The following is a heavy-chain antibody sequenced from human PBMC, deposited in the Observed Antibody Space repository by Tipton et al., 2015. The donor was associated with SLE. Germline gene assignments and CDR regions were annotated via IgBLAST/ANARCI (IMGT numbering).Heavy chain of an antibody. V-gene: IGHV3-33*01. CDR2: IWYDGSNK. CDR1: GFTFTTSA. D-gene: IGHD3-16*01. Sequence: SLRLSCAAAGFTFTTSAMHWVRQAPGKGLEWVAVIWYDGSNKFSADSVKGRFTISRYNSKDTVSLQMNSLSVEDTAVYFCARGRGGEFVDYWGQGTLVTVSS. J-gene: IGHJ4*02. CDR3: ARGRGGEFVDY.